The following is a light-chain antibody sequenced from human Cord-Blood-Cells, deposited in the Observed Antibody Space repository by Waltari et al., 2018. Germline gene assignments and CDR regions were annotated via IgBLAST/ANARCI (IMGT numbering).Light chain of an antibody. CDR3: QQYSSSPRYS. Sequence: ETALTQSPGTLSLTPGERATLCCRASQSVSSSYLAWYQQKPGQAPRLLIYGASSSSTSIPDRFSSSGSATAFSLTTSRLEPEDFSVYYCQQYSSSPRYSFGQGTKLEIK. V-gene: IGKV3-20*01. J-gene: IGKJ2*03. CDR1: QSVSSSY. CDR2: GAS.